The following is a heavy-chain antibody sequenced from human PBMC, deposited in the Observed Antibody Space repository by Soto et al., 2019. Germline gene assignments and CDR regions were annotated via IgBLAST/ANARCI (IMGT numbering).Heavy chain of an antibody. CDR3: ARDDYGDYYYYYGMDV. V-gene: IGHV4-38-2*02. J-gene: IGHJ6*02. D-gene: IGHD4-17*01. CDR2: IYHSGST. CDR1: GYSISSGYY. Sequence: SETLSLTCTVSGYSISSGYYWGWIRQPPGKGLEWIGSIYHSGSTYYNPSLKSRVTISVDTSKNQFSLKLSSVTAADTAVYYCARDDYGDYYYYYGMDVWGQGTTVTVSS.